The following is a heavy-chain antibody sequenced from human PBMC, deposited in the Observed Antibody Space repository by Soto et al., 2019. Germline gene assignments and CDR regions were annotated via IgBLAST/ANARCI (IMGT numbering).Heavy chain of an antibody. V-gene: IGHV3-21*06. D-gene: IGHD3-10*01. CDR2: ISSSSRYI. CDR1: GFTFSSYS. J-gene: IGHJ4*02. Sequence: EVQLVESGGGLVKAGGSLRLFCAASGFTFSSYSMNWVRQAPGKGLEWVSSISSSSRYIYYADSVKGRFTISRDHAKNSRYLQMNSLRAEDTAVYYCARTYGSEYYFDYWGQGTLVTVSA. CDR3: ARTYGSEYYFDY.